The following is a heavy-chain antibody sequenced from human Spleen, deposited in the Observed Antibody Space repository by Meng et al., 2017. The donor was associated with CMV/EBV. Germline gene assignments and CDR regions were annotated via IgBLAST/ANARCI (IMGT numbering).Heavy chain of an antibody. CDR1: GGSISSSSYY. D-gene: IGHD2-8*01. Sequence: QLQLQESGPGLVKPSETLSLTFTVSGGSISSSSYYWGWIRQPPGKGLEWIGSIYYSGSTYYNPSLKSRVTISVDTSKNQFSLKLSSVTAADTAVYYCARGGNGVCPTHWGQGTLVTVSS. CDR3: ARGGNGVCPTH. V-gene: IGHV4-39*07. J-gene: IGHJ4*02. CDR2: IYYSGST.